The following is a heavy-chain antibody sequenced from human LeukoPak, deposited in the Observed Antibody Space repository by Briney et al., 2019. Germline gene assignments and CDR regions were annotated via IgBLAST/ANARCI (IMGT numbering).Heavy chain of an antibody. CDR2: INHSGST. CDR1: GGSFSGYY. J-gene: IGHJ5*02. CDR3: ARGRHSSSWYVGNWFDP. D-gene: IGHD6-13*01. V-gene: IGHV4-34*01. Sequence: SETLSLTCAVYGGSFSGYYWSWIRQPPGKGLEWIGEINHSGSTNYNPSLKSRVTISIDTSKNQFSLKLSSVTAADTAVYYCARGRHSSSWYVGNWFDPWGQGTLVTVSS.